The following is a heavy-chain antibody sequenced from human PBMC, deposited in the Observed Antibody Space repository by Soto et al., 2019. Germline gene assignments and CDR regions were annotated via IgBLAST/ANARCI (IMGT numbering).Heavy chain of an antibody. Sequence: QVQLVQSGAEVKKPGASVKVSCKASGYTFTSYDINWVRQATGQGLEWMGWMNPNSGNTGYAQKFQGRVTMTRNTSISTAYMVLSSLRSEDTAVYYCARGFLSYSSEGYYYYYGMDVWGQGTTVTVSS. CDR1: GYTFTSYD. J-gene: IGHJ6*02. CDR3: ARGFLSYSSEGYYYYYGMDV. CDR2: MNPNSGNT. D-gene: IGHD6-25*01. V-gene: IGHV1-8*01.